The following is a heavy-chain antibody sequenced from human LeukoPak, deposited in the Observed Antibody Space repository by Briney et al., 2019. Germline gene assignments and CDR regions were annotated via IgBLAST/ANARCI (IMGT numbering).Heavy chain of an antibody. CDR1: GGSVSSYY. V-gene: IGHV4-4*07. Sequence: PSETLSLTCSVSGGSVSSYYWSWIRQPAGKGLEWIGRISASGSSNYSPSLRSRVIMSVDTPTNQFSLNLSSVTAADTAVYYCATEGGGPRWLDPWGQGTLVTVPS. CDR2: ISASGSS. CDR3: ATEGGGPRWLDP. D-gene: IGHD6-25*01. J-gene: IGHJ5*02.